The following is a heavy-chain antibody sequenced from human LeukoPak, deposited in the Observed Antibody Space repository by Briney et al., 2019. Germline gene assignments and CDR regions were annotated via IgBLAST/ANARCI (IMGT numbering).Heavy chain of an antibody. CDR3: ARDKAASPNNWFDP. Sequence: PGGSLRLSCSASGFTFSGYAMHWVRQAPGKGLEYVSAISTNGGSTYYADSAKGRFTISRDNSKNTLYLQMNSLRAEDTAVYYCARDKAASPNNWFDPWGQGTLVTVSS. J-gene: IGHJ5*02. CDR2: ISTNGGST. V-gene: IGHV3-64*04. CDR1: GFTFSGYA. D-gene: IGHD6-25*01.